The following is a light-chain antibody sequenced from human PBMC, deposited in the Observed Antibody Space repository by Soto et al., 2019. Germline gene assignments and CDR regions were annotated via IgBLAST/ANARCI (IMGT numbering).Light chain of an antibody. CDR2: LCS. J-gene: IGKJ4*01. CDR1: QSLLYSNGYNY. CDR3: MQALQTPLT. Sequence: DIVMTQSPLSLPVTPGEPASISCRSSQSLLYSNGYNYLDWYLQKPGQVPQLLIYLCSNRASGVPDRFSGSGSGTDFTLRISRVEAEDVGVYYCMQALQTPLTFGGGTKVEIK. V-gene: IGKV2-28*01.